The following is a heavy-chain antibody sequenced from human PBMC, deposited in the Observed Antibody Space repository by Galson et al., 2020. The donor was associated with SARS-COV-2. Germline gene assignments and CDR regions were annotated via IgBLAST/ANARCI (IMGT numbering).Heavy chain of an antibody. J-gene: IGHJ6*03. CDR1: GGTFSSYA. CDR3: ARVEWGASGYDYYYYYMDV. V-gene: IGHV1-69*05. CDR2: IIPIFGTA. Sequence: ASVKVSCKASGGTFSSYAISWVRQAPGQGLEWMGGIIPIFGTANYAQKFQGRVTITTDESTSTAYMELSSLRSEDTAVYYCARVEWGASGYDYYYYYMDVWGKGTTVTVSS. D-gene: IGHD5-12*01.